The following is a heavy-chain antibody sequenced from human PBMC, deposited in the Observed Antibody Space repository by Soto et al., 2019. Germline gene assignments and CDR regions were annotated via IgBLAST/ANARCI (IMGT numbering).Heavy chain of an antibody. CDR1: GFNFNNYG. V-gene: IGHV3-21*01. D-gene: IGHD2-2*01. CDR2: VSKSDYT. CDR3: AREDSIIIPAVSDF. J-gene: IGHJ4*02. Sequence: VSLRLSCEVSGFNFNNYGVNWVRQAPGKGLEWVSSVSKSDYTYYSDSVKGRFTISRDNAKNSVSLQMNTLRAEDTAVYYCAREDSIIIPAVSDFWGQGTLVTVSS.